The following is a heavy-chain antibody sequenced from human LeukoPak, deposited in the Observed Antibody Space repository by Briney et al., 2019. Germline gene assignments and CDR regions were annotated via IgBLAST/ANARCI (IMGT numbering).Heavy chain of an antibody. CDR3: ARGYYYDSSGYYGTFDY. J-gene: IGHJ4*02. D-gene: IGHD3-22*01. CDR1: GFTFDDYG. CDR2: INWNGGST. Sequence: AGGSLRLSCAASGFTFDDYGMSWVRQAPGKGLEWVSGINWNGGSTGYADSAKGRFTISRDNAKNSLYLQMNSLRAEDTALYYCARGYYYDSSGYYGTFDYWGQGTLVTVSS. V-gene: IGHV3-20*04.